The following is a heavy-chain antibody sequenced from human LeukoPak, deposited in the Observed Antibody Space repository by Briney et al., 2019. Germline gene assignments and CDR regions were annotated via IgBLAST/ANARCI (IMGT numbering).Heavy chain of an antibody. V-gene: IGHV3-15*01. CDR1: GFSFSIGW. Sequence: GGSLRLSCAASGFSFSIGWMSWVRQAPGKGLEWVGRIKSKSEGETTDYAEPVKGRFSVSRDDSKNTLFLQMNSLKTEDTAVYYCATWASSCRGCWGQGTLVTVSS. CDR3: ATWASSCRGC. D-gene: IGHD2-15*01. J-gene: IGHJ4*02. CDR2: IKSKSEGETT.